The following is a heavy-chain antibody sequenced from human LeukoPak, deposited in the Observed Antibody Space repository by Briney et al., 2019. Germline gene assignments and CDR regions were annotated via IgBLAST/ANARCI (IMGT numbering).Heavy chain of an antibody. CDR2: IKQDGSEK. Sequence: GGSLRLSCAASEFTFSSYWMSWVRQAPGKGLEWVANIKQDGSEKYYVDSVKGRFTISRDNAKNSLYLQMNSLRAEDTAVYYCARSIAVVLYWGQGTLVTVSS. D-gene: IGHD6-19*01. CDR3: ARSIAVVLY. J-gene: IGHJ4*02. CDR1: EFTFSSYW. V-gene: IGHV3-7*01.